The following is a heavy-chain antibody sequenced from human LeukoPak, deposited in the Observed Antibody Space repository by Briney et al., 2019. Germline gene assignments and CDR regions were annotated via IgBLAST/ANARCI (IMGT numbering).Heavy chain of an antibody. CDR3: ARAMVRGSAFDI. CDR2: ISSSSSYI. V-gene: IGHV3-21*01. D-gene: IGHD3-10*01. CDR1: GFTFSSYS. J-gene: IGHJ3*02. Sequence: GGSLRLSCAASGFTFSSYSMNWVRQAPGKGLEWVSSISSSSSYIYYADSVKGRFTISRDNVKNSLYLQMNSLRAEDTAVYYCARAMVRGSAFDIWGQGTMVTVSS.